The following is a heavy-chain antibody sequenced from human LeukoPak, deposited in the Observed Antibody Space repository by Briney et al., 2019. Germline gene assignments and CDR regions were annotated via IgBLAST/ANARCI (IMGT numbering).Heavy chain of an antibody. CDR1: GYSFTSYW. CDR3: ARRYYDILTGYYAFDY. J-gene: IGHJ4*02. Sequence: GEFLQISCKGSGYSFTSYWIGWVRQMPGKGLEWMGIIYPGDSDTRYSPSFQGQVTISADKSISTAYLQWSSLKASDTAMYYCARRYYDILTGYYAFDYWGQGTLVTVSS. CDR2: IYPGDSDT. V-gene: IGHV5-51*01. D-gene: IGHD3-9*01.